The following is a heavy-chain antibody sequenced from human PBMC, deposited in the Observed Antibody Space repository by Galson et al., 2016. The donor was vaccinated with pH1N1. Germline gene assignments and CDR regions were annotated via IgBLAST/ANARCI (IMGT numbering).Heavy chain of an antibody. CDR2: ISGTGDPT. V-gene: IGHV3-23*01. Sequence: SLRLSCAASGFTFINYAMSWVRQAPGKGLEWVSTISGTGDPTYYADSVKGRFTISRDNSNNTVYLRMNSLRVDDTAVYYCAKDLGRYSEIDYWGQGTLVTVSS. CDR3: AKDLGRYSEIDY. CDR1: GFTFINYA. D-gene: IGHD1-26*01. J-gene: IGHJ4*02.